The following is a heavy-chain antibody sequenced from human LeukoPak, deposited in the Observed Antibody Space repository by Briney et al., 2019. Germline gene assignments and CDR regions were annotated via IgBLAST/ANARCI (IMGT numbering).Heavy chain of an antibody. CDR3: AKDYYDSSGYLTDDAFDI. J-gene: IGHJ3*02. CDR1: GFTFRDYG. CDR2: ISRDGLTK. Sequence: PGGSLRLTCAASGFTFRDYGMHWVRQAPGKGLEWVAVISRDGLTKYYADSVKGRFTISRDNSKNTLYLQMNSLRAEDTAVYYCAKDYYDSSGYLTDDAFDIWGQGTMVTVSS. D-gene: IGHD3-22*01. V-gene: IGHV3-30*18.